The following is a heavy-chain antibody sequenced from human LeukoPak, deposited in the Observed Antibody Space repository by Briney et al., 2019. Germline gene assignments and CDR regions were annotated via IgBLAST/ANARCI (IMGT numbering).Heavy chain of an antibody. Sequence: GGSLRLSCAASGFTFSSYSMNWVRQAPGKGLEWVSFISSSRSYIYYADSVKGRFTISRDNAKNSLYLQMNSLRAEDTAVYYCAKESGCSSTSCHRAFDYWGQGTLVTVSS. CDR2: ISSSRSYI. CDR1: GFTFSSYS. D-gene: IGHD2-2*02. CDR3: AKESGCSSTSCHRAFDY. V-gene: IGHV3-21*01. J-gene: IGHJ4*02.